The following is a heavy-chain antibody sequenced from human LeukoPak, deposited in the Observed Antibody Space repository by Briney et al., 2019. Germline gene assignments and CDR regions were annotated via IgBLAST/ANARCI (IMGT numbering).Heavy chain of an antibody. Sequence: PGGALRLSCAASGFTFSSYWMSWVRQAPGKGLEWVANIKQDGSEKYYVDSVKGRFTISRDNAKNSLYLQMNSLRAEDTAVYYCARVYVLRYFDWLFDRPPHSPQYFDYWGQGTLVTVSS. D-gene: IGHD3-9*01. CDR1: GFTFSSYW. J-gene: IGHJ4*02. V-gene: IGHV3-7*01. CDR3: ARVYVLRYFDWLFDRPPHSPQYFDY. CDR2: IKQDGSEK.